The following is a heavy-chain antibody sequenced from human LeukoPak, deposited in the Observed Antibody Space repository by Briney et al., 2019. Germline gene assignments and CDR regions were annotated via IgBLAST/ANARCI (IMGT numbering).Heavy chain of an antibody. J-gene: IGHJ4*02. CDR1: GFTFSSSS. Sequence: GSLRLSCAASGFTFSSSSINWVRQAPGKGLEWVSYISSGSTYIYYADSVKDRFTISRDNAKNSLYLQMNNLRVEDTAVYYCAREAAVETHWGQGTLVTVSS. V-gene: IGHV3-21*01. D-gene: IGHD5-24*01. CDR3: AREAAVETH. CDR2: ISSGSTYI.